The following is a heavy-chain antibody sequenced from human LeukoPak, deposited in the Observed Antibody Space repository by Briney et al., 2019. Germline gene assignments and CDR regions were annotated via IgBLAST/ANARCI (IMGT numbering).Heavy chain of an antibody. J-gene: IGHJ4*02. D-gene: IGHD5-18*01. CDR3: AKGGRYSYGFTFDY. V-gene: IGHV3-23*01. Sequence: PGGSPRLSCAASGFTFSSYAMSWVRQAPGKGLEWVSAISGSGGSTYYADSVKGRFTISRDNSKNTLYLQMNSLRAEDTAVYYCAKGGRYSYGFTFDYWGQGTLVTVSS. CDR1: GFTFSSYA. CDR2: ISGSGGST.